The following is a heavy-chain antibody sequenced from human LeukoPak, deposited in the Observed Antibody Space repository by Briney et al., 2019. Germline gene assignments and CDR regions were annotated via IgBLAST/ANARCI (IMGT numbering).Heavy chain of an antibody. V-gene: IGHV3-30*03. CDR2: ISYDGSNK. J-gene: IGHJ4*02. CDR1: GFTFSSYG. D-gene: IGHD4-17*01. CDR3: ASGTTGRVG. Sequence: GGSLRLSCAASGFTFSSYGMHWVRQAPGKGLEWVAVISYDGSNKYYADSVKGRFTISSDNSKNTLYLQMNSLRAEDTAVYYCASGTTGRVGWGQGTLVTVSS.